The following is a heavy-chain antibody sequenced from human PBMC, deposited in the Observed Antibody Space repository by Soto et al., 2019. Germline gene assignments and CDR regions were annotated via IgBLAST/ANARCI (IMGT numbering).Heavy chain of an antibody. CDR2: ISAYNGNT. Sequence: ASVKVSCKASGYTFTSYGISWVRQAPGQGLEWMGWISAYNGNTNYAQKLQGRVTMTTDTSTSTAYMELRSLRSDDTAVYYCARNSYYYDSIGYPNPAGAFDIWGQGTMVTVSS. D-gene: IGHD3-22*01. CDR3: ARNSYYYDSIGYPNPAGAFDI. V-gene: IGHV1-18*04. J-gene: IGHJ3*02. CDR1: GYTFTSYG.